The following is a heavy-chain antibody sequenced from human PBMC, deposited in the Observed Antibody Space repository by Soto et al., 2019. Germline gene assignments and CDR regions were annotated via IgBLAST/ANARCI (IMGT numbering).Heavy chain of an antibody. CDR1: GFTFSDYY. J-gene: IGHJ6*03. Sequence: QVQLVESGGGLVKPGGSLRLSCAASGFTFSDYYMSWIRQAPGKGLEWVSYISSSGSTIYYADSVKGRFTISRDNAKNSLYLQMNSLRAEDTAVYYCARDQRVGGYSGYDLEVNRGLYKDQYYYYYYYMDVWGKGTTVTVSS. CDR3: ARDQRVGGYSGYDLEVNRGLYKDQYYYYYYYMDV. CDR2: ISSSGSTI. D-gene: IGHD5-12*01. V-gene: IGHV3-11*01.